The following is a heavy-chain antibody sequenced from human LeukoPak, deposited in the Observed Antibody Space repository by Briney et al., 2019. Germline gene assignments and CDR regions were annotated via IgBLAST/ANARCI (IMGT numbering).Heavy chain of an antibody. Sequence: SETLSLTCTVSGGSISGYYWSWIRQHPGKGLEWIGYIYYSGSTYYNPSLKSRVTISVDTSKNQFSLKLSSVTAADTAVYYCARGNFYWGQGTLVTVSS. V-gene: IGHV4-31*03. CDR1: GGSISGYY. CDR2: IYYSGST. J-gene: IGHJ4*02. CDR3: ARGNFY.